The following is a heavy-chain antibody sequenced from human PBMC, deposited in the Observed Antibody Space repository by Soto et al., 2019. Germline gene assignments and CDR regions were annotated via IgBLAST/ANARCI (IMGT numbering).Heavy chain of an antibody. CDR1: GLTFSSYA. CDR3: AGVYYGGDSVNNY. D-gene: IGHD2-21*02. J-gene: IGHJ4*02. V-gene: IGHV3-30-3*01. Sequence: QVQLVESGGGVVQPGRSLRLSCAASGLTFSSYAMSRVRQAPGKGLEWVAATSYDGSNKYYVDSVRGRFTISRDNSKNTLDLQMSSLRAEDTAVYYCAGVYYGGDSVNNYWGQGTLVTVSS. CDR2: TSYDGSNK.